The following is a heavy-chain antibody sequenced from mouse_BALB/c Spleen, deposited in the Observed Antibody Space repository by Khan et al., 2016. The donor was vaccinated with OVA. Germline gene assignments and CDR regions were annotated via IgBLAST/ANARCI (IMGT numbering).Heavy chain of an antibody. CDR1: GYSFASYW. V-gene: IGHV1-5*01. J-gene: IGHJ2*01. Sequence: EVQLQQSGTVLARPGASVKMSCKASGYSFASYWMHWIKQRPGQGLEWIGTIYPGISDTRYNQKFKGKATLTAVSSASTAYLDFSSLTHEYYAVYYCTRSYDSYYFDYWGQGTTLTVSS. CDR3: TRSYDSYYFDY. D-gene: IGHD2-4*01. CDR2: IYPGISDT.